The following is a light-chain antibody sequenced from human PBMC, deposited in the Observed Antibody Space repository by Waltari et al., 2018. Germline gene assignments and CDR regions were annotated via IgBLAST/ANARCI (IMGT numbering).Light chain of an antibody. CDR1: NIGSKN. V-gene: IGLV3-9*01. CDR3: QVWDSSTWV. Sequence: SYELTQPLPVSVALGQTARITCGGNNIGSKNVHWYQQKPGQAPVLVIYRDSNRPSGIPERFSGSNSGNTATLTISRAQAGDEADYYCQVWDSSTWVFGGGTKLTVL. CDR2: RDS. J-gene: IGLJ3*02.